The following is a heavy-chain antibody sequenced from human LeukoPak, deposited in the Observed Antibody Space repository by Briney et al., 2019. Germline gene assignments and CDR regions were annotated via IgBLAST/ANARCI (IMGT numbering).Heavy chain of an antibody. D-gene: IGHD3-10*01. J-gene: IGHJ4*02. CDR1: GFTFSSYA. Sequence: PGGSLRLSCAASGFTFSSYAMSWVRQAPGKGLEWVSAISGSGGSTYYADSVKGRFTISRDNSKNTLYLQMNSLRAEDTAVYYCARSPIRGVSAGYYWGQGTLVTVSS. CDR3: ARSPIRGVSAGYY. CDR2: ISGSGGST. V-gene: IGHV3-23*01.